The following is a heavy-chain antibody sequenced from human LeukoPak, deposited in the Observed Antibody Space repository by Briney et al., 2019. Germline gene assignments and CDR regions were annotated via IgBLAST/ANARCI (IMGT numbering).Heavy chain of an antibody. D-gene: IGHD1-20*01. CDR1: GFTFSSYS. Sequence: GGSLRLSCAASGFTFSSYSMNWVRQAPGKGMEWVSYISSSSSTIYYADSVKGRFTISRDNAKNSLYLQMNSLRDEDTAVYYCASNRHNWNRASGYWGQGTLVTVSS. CDR3: ASNRHNWNRASGY. CDR2: ISSSSSTI. V-gene: IGHV3-48*02. J-gene: IGHJ4*02.